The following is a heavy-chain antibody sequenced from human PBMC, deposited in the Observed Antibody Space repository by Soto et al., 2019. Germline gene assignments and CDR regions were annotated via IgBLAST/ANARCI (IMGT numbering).Heavy chain of an antibody. J-gene: IGHJ6*02. V-gene: IGHV1-46*01. CDR3: ARGAYYDFCSGYYRNHYYYYYGMDV. CDR1: GYTFTSYY. Sequence: QVQLVQSGAEVKKPGASVKVSCKASGYTFTSYYMHWVRQAPGQGLEWMGIISPSCGSTSYAQKFQGRVTMTRDTSTSTVYMELSSLRSEDTAVYYCARGAYYDFCSGYYRNHYYYYYGMDVWGQGTTVTVSS. CDR2: ISPSCGST. D-gene: IGHD3-3*01.